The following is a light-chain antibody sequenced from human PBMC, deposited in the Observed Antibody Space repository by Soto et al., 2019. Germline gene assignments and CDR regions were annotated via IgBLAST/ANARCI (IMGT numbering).Light chain of an antibody. V-gene: IGLV2-14*01. CDR3: SSYTDFSPWM. CDR1: SSDVGGYNY. Sequence: QSALTQPASVSGSPGQSITISCTGTSSDVGGYNYVSWYQQHPGKAPKLMIYEVRNRPSGVSDRFSGSKSGNTASLTISGLQAEDEADYYCSSYTDFSPWMFGGGTKLTVL. CDR2: EVR. J-gene: IGLJ3*02.